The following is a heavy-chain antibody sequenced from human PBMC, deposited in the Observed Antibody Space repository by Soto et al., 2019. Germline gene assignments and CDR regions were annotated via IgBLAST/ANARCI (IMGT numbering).Heavy chain of an antibody. V-gene: IGHV1-69*01. CDR3: ARGQYVAAAGNYYYYGMDV. J-gene: IGHJ6*02. CDR2: SIPILGTA. Sequence: QVQLVQSGAEVKKPGSSVKVSCKASGGTFSSYAISWVRQAPGQGLEWMGGSIPILGTANYAQKFQGRVTITADESTSTANMELSSLRSEDTAVYYCARGQYVAAAGNYYYYGMDVWGQGTTVTVSS. CDR1: GGTFSSYA. D-gene: IGHD6-13*01.